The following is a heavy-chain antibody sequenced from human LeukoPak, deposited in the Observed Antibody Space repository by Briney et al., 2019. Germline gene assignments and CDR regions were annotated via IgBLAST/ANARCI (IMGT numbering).Heavy chain of an antibody. CDR3: ARHPRYSSSWADAFDI. CDR2: IYYSGST. V-gene: IGHV4-59*08. J-gene: IGHJ3*02. CDR1: GGSISSYY. D-gene: IGHD6-13*01. Sequence: SETLSLTCTVSGGSISSYYWSWIRQPPGRGLEWIGYIYYSGSTNYNPSLKSRVTISVDTSKNQFSLKLSSVTAADTAVYYCARHPRYSSSWADAFDIWGQGTMVTVSS.